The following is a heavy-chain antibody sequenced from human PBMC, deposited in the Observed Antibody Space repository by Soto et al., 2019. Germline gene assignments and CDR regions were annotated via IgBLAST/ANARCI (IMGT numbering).Heavy chain of an antibody. D-gene: IGHD6-13*01. CDR1: GYSISSGYY. CDR2: IYHSGST. Sequence: PSETLSLTCAVSGYSISSGYYWGWIRQPPGKGLEWIGSIYHSGSTYYNPSLKSRVTISVDTSKNQFSLKLSSVTAADTAVYYCARDYSSSWFPGGYYYYYGMDVWGQGTTVTVSS. CDR3: ARDYSSSWFPGGYYYYYGMDV. J-gene: IGHJ6*02. V-gene: IGHV4-38-2*02.